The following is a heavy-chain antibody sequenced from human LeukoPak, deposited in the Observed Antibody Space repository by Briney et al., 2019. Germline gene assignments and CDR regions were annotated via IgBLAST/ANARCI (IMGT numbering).Heavy chain of an antibody. J-gene: IGHJ6*03. CDR1: GYTFTSYD. D-gene: IGHD3-16*01. V-gene: IGHV1-8*03. CDR2: MNPNSGNT. CDR3: ARGVNTYLWFGGDYMDV. Sequence: ASVKVSCKASGYTFTSYDINWVRQATGQGLEWMGWMNPNSGNTGYAQKFQGRVTITRNTSISTAYMEPSSLRSEDTAVYYCARGVNTYLWFGGDYMDVWGKGSTVTVSS.